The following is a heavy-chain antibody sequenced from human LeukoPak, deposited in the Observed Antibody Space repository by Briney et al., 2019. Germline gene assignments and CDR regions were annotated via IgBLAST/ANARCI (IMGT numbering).Heavy chain of an antibody. D-gene: IGHD5-18*01. Sequence: PGGSLRLSCAASGFTFSSYAMSWVRQAPGKGLEWASAISGSGISTYYADSVKGRFTISRDNSKNTLYLQMNSLRAEDTAVYYCAKDFSRGRYSYGFMDSWGQGTLVTVSS. CDR3: AKDFSRGRYSYGFMDS. CDR1: GFTFSSYA. V-gene: IGHV3-23*01. J-gene: IGHJ4*02. CDR2: ISGSGIST.